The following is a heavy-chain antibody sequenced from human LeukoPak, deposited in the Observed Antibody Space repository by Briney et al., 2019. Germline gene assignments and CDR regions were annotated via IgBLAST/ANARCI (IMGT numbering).Heavy chain of an antibody. Sequence: QPGRSLRLSCTTSGFSFGDYAMSWVRQAPGKGLEWVALIRSKSYGGTREYAGSVKGRLTISRDDSESVAYLQMNSLQTEDTAVYYCSRSATVPGAKYYFDSWGQGTLVTVSS. D-gene: IGHD6-19*01. CDR1: GFSFGDYA. V-gene: IGHV3-49*04. CDR2: IRSKSYGGTR. J-gene: IGHJ4*02. CDR3: SRSATVPGAKYYFDS.